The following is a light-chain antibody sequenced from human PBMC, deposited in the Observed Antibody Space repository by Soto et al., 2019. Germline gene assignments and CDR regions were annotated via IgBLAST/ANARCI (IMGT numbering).Light chain of an antibody. CDR2: EVS. CDR3: SSYTSSSTPYV. J-gene: IGLJ1*01. V-gene: IGLV2-14*01. CDR1: SSDVGGYNY. Sequence: QSALTQPASVSGSPGQSITISCTGTSSDVGGYNYVSWYQQHPGKAPKLMIYEVSNRPSGVSNRFYGSKSGNTASLTISGLQAEDEADYYCSSYTSSSTPYVFGPGTKVTVL.